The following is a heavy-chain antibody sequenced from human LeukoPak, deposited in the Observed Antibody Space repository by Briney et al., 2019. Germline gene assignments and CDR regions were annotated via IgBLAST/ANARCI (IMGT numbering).Heavy chain of an antibody. CDR2: IYCTGST. V-gene: IGHV4-59*08. CDR1: GGSISSYY. Sequence: PSETLSLTCTVSGGSISSYYWSWIRQPPGKGLEWIGYIYCTGSTNYNPSLKSRVTISVDTSKNQFSPKLSSVTAADTAVYYCARGQWLDDYWGQGTLVTVSS. J-gene: IGHJ4*02. D-gene: IGHD6-19*01. CDR3: ARGQWLDDY.